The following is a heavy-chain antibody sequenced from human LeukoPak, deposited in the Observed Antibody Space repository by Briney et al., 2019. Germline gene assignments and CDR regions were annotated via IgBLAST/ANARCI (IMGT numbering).Heavy chain of an antibody. CDR3: ARDRGTGYSGYDLFY. V-gene: IGHV3-21*01. Sequence: GGSLRLSCAASGFTFSSCSMNWVRQAPGKGLEWVSSISSSSSYIYYADSVKGLFTISRDNAKNSPYLQMNSLRAEDTAVYYCARDRGTGYSGYDLFYWGQGTLVTVSS. D-gene: IGHD5-12*01. CDR1: GFTFSSCS. CDR2: ISSSSSYI. J-gene: IGHJ4*02.